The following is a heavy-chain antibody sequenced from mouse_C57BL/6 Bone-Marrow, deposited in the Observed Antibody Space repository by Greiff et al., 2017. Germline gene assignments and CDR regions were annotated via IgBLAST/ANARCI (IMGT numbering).Heavy chain of an antibody. CDR3: VRQAYYSNYYWYFDV. J-gene: IGHJ1*03. CDR1: GFSFNTYA. CDR2: IRSKSNNYAT. V-gene: IGHV10-1*01. Sequence: EAGGGLVQPKGSLKLSCAASGFSFNTYAMNWVRQAPGKGLEWVARIRSKSNNYATYYADSVKDRFTISRDDSESMLYLQMNNLKTEDTAMYYCVRQAYYSNYYWYFDVWGTGTTVTVSS. D-gene: IGHD2-5*01.